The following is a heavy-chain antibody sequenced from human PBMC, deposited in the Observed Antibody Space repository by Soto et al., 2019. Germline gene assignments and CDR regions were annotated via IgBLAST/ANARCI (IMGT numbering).Heavy chain of an antibody. CDR3: GRSLGTTGTTRTNWFDP. CDR2: INPNSGGT. J-gene: IGHJ5*02. Sequence: ASVKVSCKASGYTFTGYYMHWVRQAPGQGLEWMGWINPNSGGTNYAQKFQGWVTMTRDTSISTAYMELSRLRSDDTAVYYCGRSLGTTGTTRTNWFDPWGQGTLVTVSS. CDR1: GYTFTGYY. D-gene: IGHD1-1*01. V-gene: IGHV1-2*04.